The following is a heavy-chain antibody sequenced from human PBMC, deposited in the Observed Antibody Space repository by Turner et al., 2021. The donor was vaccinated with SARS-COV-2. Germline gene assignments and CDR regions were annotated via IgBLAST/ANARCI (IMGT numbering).Heavy chain of an antibody. D-gene: IGHD1-26*01. CDR2: ISYAGNIK. Sequence: RLSCAASGFTFSSYTMYWVRQAPGKGLEWVALISYAGNIKQYADSVKGRLTISRDNSKNTVYLQMNRLGAEDTAVYYCASATRGGTYYYSAFDIWGQGTMVTVSS. CDR1: GFTFSSYT. J-gene: IGHJ3*02. V-gene: IGHV3-30*04. CDR3: ASATRGGTYYYSAFDI.